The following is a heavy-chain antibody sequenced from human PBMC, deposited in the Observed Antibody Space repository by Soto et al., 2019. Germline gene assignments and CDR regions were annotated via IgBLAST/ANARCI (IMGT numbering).Heavy chain of an antibody. Sequence: ASVKVSCKASGYTFTSYDINWVRQATGQGLEWMGWMNPNSGNTGYAQKFQGRVTMTRNTSISTAYMELSSLRSEDTAVYYCARGRGPPGDFDYWGQGTLVTVSS. CDR3: ARGRGPPGDFDY. CDR2: MNPNSGNT. D-gene: IGHD3-10*01. CDR1: GYTFTSYD. V-gene: IGHV1-8*01. J-gene: IGHJ4*02.